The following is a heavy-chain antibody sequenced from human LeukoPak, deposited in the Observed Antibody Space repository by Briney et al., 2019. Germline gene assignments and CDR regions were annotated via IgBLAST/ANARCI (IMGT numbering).Heavy chain of an antibody. CDR1: GFTFSNYA. V-gene: IGHV3-30-3*01. CDR2: ISYDGSNK. CDR3: ARARFGYNRGPFDY. J-gene: IGHJ4*02. Sequence: GGSLRLSCAASGFTFSNYAIHWVRQAPGKGLEWVAFISYDGSNKHYADSVKGRFTISRNNSKNTLYLQMNSLRPEDTAVYYCARARFGYNRGPFDYWGQGILVTVSS. D-gene: IGHD5-24*01.